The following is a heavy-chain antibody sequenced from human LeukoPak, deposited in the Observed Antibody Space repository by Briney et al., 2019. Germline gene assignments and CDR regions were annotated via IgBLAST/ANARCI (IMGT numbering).Heavy chain of an antibody. CDR2: IIPIFGTA. V-gene: IGHV1-69*13. CDR1: GGAFSSYA. D-gene: IGHD5-18*01. J-gene: IGHJ5*02. CDR3: ARDRQAPTHGIQLWPRSYSSGSAFDP. Sequence: SVKVSCKASGGAFSSYAISWVRQAPGQGLEWMGGIIPIFGTANYAQKFQGRVTITADESTSTAYMELSSLRSEDTAVYYCARDRQAPTHGIQLWPRSYSSGSAFDPWGQGTLVTVSS.